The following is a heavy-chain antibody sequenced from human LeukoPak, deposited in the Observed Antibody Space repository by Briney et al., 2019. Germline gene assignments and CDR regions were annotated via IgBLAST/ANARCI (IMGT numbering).Heavy chain of an antibody. V-gene: IGHV4-59*01. J-gene: IGHJ4*02. Sequence: SETLSFTATLSGGSISTYYWSWIRQPPGKELKGIGYIYHSGSTNYNPSLKSRVTISVDTSKNQFSLKLSSVTAADTAVYYCARGGGYASPIGYWGQGALVTVSS. CDR1: GGSISTYY. D-gene: IGHD5-12*01. CDR3: ARGGGYASPIGY. CDR2: IYHSGST.